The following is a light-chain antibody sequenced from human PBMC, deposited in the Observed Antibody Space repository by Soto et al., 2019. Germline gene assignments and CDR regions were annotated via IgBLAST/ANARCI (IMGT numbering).Light chain of an antibody. CDR2: AAS. CDR1: QSISSY. V-gene: IGKV1-5*01. Sequence: DIQMTQSPSSLSASVGDRVTITSRASQSISSYLNWYQRKPGKAPKLLIYAASSLQSGVPSRFSGSGSGTEFTLTISSLQPDDFATYYCQQYNSYSRTFGQGTKVDTK. CDR3: QQYNSYSRT. J-gene: IGKJ1*01.